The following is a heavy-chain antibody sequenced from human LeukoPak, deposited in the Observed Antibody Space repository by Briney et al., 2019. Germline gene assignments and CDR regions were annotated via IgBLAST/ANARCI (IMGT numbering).Heavy chain of an antibody. V-gene: IGHV4-59*01. Sequence: SETLFRNGTVSAGSSSSIYWSWIRHPQGLGRMWFGNIYTGDRANYNPSLKSRVTISVDTSKNQFSLKLSSVTAADTAVYYCARDGTMTRFPEIENDAFDIWGQGTMVTVSS. J-gene: IGHJ3*02. D-gene: IGHD3-22*01. CDR1: AGSSSSIY. CDR3: ARDGTMTRFPEIENDAFDI. CDR2: IYTGDRA.